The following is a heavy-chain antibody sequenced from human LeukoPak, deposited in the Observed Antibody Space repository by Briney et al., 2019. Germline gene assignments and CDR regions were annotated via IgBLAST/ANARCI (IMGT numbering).Heavy chain of an antibody. CDR3: ARDMDYYDSSGYSSYYFDY. V-gene: IGHV3-48*02. D-gene: IGHD3-22*01. Sequence: TGGSLRLSCAASGFTFSSYSMNWVRQAPGKGLEWVSYISSSSSTIYYADSVKGRFTISRDNAKNSLYLQMNSLRDEDTAVYYCARDMDYYDSSGYSSYYFDYWGQGTLVTVSS. J-gene: IGHJ4*02. CDR2: ISSSSSTI. CDR1: GFTFSSYS.